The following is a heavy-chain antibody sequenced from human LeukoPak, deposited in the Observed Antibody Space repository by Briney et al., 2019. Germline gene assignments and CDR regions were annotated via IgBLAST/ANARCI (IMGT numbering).Heavy chain of an antibody. V-gene: IGHV4-34*01. CDR1: GFTFSSYA. CDR3: ARSAVISRTSKPYYFDY. Sequence: GSLRLSCAASGFTFSSYAMSWVRQAPGKGLEWIGEINHSGSTNYNPSLKSRVTISVDTSKNQFSLKLSSVTAADTAVYYCARSAVISRTSKPYYFDYWGQGTLVTVSS. CDR2: INHSGST. J-gene: IGHJ4*02. D-gene: IGHD1-7*01.